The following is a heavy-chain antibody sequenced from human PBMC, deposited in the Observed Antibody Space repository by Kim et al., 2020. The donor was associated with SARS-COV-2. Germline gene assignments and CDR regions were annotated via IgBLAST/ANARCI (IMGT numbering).Heavy chain of an antibody. V-gene: IGHV4-61*01. CDR3: AREGPEMGATRGFEY. CDR1: GGSVSSGSYY. CDR2: IYYSGST. D-gene: IGHD1-26*01. Sequence: SETLSLTCTVSGGSVSSGSYYWSWIRQPPGKGLEWIGYIYYSGSTNYNPSLKSRVTISVDTSKNQFSLKLSSVTAADTAVYYCAREGPEMGATRGFEYWG. J-gene: IGHJ4*01.